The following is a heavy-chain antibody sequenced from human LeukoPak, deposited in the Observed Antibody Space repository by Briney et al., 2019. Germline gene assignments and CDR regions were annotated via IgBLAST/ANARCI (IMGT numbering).Heavy chain of an antibody. D-gene: IGHD5-24*01. Sequence: SETLSLTCTVSGYSISSGYFWGWIRQPPGKGLECIGTIYHSGSTYYNPSLKSRVTISVDTSKNQFSLKLSSVTAADTAVYYCARGGWLQDYDYWGQGTLVTVSS. CDR3: ARGGWLQDYDY. CDR1: GYSISSGYF. J-gene: IGHJ4*02. CDR2: IYHSGST. V-gene: IGHV4-38-2*02.